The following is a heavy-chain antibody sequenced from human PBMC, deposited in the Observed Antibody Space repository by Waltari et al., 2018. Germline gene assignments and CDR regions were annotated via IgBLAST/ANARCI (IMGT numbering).Heavy chain of an antibody. CDR2: ISYDGSNK. D-gene: IGHD3-10*01. V-gene: IGHV3-30-3*01. Sequence: QVQLVESGGGVVQPGRSLRLSCAASGFTFSSYALHWVRQAPVKGREWVAVISYDGSNKYYDDAEKGRFTITRDNYKNTLYLQMNSLRAEDTAVYYCARGPGGSGSYYDYWGQGTLVTVSS. CDR3: ARGPGGSGSYYDY. CDR1: GFTFSSYA. J-gene: IGHJ4*02.